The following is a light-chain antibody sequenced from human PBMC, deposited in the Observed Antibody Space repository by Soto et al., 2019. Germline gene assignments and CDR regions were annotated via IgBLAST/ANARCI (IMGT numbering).Light chain of an antibody. CDR3: QKYDDVPWT. J-gene: IGKJ1*01. V-gene: IGKV1D-13*01. CDR1: QGISSA. CDR2: HAS. Sequence: AIQLTQSPSSLSASVGDRVTITCRASQGISSALAWYQQKPGKAPKLLISHASSLESGVPSRFSGSGSGTDFTLTISSLQPEDFATYHCQKYDDVPWTFGQGTKVEIK.